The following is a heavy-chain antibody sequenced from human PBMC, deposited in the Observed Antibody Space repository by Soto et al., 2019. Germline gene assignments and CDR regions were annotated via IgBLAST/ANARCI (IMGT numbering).Heavy chain of an antibody. Sequence: GASVKVSCKASGYTFTRYAIHLVRPAPGQRLEWMGWINAGNGNTKYSQKFQGRVTITRDTSASTAYMELSSLRSEDTAVYYCARSIVVVTALDYWGQGTLVTVSS. CDR1: GYTFTRYA. V-gene: IGHV1-3*01. J-gene: IGHJ4*02. CDR2: INAGNGNT. CDR3: ARSIVVVTALDY. D-gene: IGHD2-21*02.